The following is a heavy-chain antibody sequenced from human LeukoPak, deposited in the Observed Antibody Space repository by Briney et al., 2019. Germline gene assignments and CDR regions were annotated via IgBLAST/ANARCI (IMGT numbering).Heavy chain of an antibody. J-gene: IGHJ4*02. CDR3: ARASSIFGIYYYFDY. CDR2: MNPNSGNT. D-gene: IGHD3-3*01. Sequence: GASVKVSCKASGYTFASYDINWVRQATGQGLEWMGWMNPNSGNTGYAQKFQGRVTITRNTSISTAYMELSSLRSEDTAVYYCARASSIFGIYYYFDYWGQGTLVTVSS. CDR1: GYTFASYD. V-gene: IGHV1-8*03.